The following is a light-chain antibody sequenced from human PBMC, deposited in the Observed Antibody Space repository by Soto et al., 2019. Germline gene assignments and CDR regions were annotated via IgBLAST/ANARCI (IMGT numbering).Light chain of an antibody. J-gene: IGKJ5*01. CDR2: GAS. Sequence: DMVLSQARCTLAVAPGEGATVSCRASQSVSNIYIAWYQQKPGQVPRVLIYGASRRATGIPARFSGSGSGTDFTLTIGSLEPEDFAVSFCHQRYNWPRVTFGQGTRLEIK. V-gene: IGKV3D-20*02. CDR1: QSVSNIY. CDR3: HQRYNWPRVT.